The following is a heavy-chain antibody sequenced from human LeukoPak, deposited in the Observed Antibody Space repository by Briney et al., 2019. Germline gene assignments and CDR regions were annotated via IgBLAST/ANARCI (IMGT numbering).Heavy chain of an antibody. V-gene: IGHV4-59*12. Sequence: SETLSLTCTVSGGSISGYYWSWIRQPPGKGLEWIGYTYYSGSTNYNPSLKSRVTISVDRSKNQFSLKLSSVTAADTAVYYCARESSGSPDYWGQGTLVTVSS. J-gene: IGHJ4*02. D-gene: IGHD3-22*01. CDR2: TYYSGST. CDR1: GGSISGYY. CDR3: ARESSGSPDY.